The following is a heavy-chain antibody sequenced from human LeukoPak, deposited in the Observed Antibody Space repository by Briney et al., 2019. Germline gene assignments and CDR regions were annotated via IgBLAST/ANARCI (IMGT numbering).Heavy chain of an antibody. D-gene: IGHD5-18*01. V-gene: IGHV3-73*01. CDR2: IRSKANSYAT. CDR1: GFTFSGSA. J-gene: IGHJ6*03. CDR3: TREYTAMDKYYYYYYMDV. Sequence: PGGSLRLSCAASGFTFSGSAMHWVRQASGKGLEWVGRIRSKANSYATAYAASVKGRFTISRDDSKNTAYLHMNSLKTEDTAVYYCTREYTAMDKYYYYYYMDVWGKGTTVTVSS.